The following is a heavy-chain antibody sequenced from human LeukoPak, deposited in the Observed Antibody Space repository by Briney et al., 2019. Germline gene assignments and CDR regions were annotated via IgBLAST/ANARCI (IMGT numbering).Heavy chain of an antibody. CDR2: ISGSGGST. CDR3: AKDSWYDKLRQDAFDI. V-gene: IGHV3-23*01. D-gene: IGHD1-1*01. J-gene: IGHJ3*02. CDR1: GFTFSSYA. Sequence: GGSLRLSCAASGFTFSSYAMSWVRQAPGKGLEWVSAISGSGGSTYYADSVKGRFTISRDNSKNTLYLQMNSLRAEDTAVYYCAKDSWYDKLRQDAFDIWGQGTMVTVSS.